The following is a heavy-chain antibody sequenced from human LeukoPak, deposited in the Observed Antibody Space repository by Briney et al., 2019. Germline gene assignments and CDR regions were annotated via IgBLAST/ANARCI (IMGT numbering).Heavy chain of an antibody. V-gene: IGHV1-3*01. CDR2: ISAGNGNT. D-gene: IGHD1-26*01. CDR1: GYTFTSYA. CDR3: ARDSGSGNNDY. Sequence: GASVKVSCKASGYTFTSYAIHWVRQAPGQRLEWMGWISAGNGNTKYSQNLQGRVTFISNTSATTAFMELSSLRSEDAAVYYYARDSGSGNNDYWGQGTLVTVSS. J-gene: IGHJ4*02.